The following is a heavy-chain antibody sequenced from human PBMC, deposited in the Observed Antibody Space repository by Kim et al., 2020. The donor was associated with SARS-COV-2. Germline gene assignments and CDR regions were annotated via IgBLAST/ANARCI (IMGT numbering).Heavy chain of an antibody. CDR1: EFEFW. CDR3: ARDMVGPSDK. CDR2: INYDGDKK. V-gene: IGHV3-74*01. D-gene: IGHD1-26*01. Sequence: GGSLRLSCVASEFEFWMHWVRQAPGKGLVWVARINYDGDKKNYADSVKGRFTISRDNAKKTVYLQMNSLKVDDTALYYCARDMVGPSDKWGQGTLVIVSS. J-gene: IGHJ4*02.